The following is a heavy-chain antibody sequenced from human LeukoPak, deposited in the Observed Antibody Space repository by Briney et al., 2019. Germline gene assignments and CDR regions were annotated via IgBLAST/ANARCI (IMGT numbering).Heavy chain of an antibody. D-gene: IGHD2-21*02. Sequence: PSETLSLTCTVSGGSISSSSYYWGWIRQPPGKGLEWIGSIYYSGSTYYNPSLKSRVTISVDTSKNQFSLKLSSVTAADTAVYYCARDGVSVSATYLWGYWGQGTLVTVSS. J-gene: IGHJ4*02. CDR1: GGSISSSSYY. CDR3: ARDGVSVSATYLWGY. CDR2: IYYSGST. V-gene: IGHV4-39*07.